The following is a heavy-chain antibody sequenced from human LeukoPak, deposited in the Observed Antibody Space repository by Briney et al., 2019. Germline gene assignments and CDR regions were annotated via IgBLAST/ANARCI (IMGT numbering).Heavy chain of an antibody. D-gene: IGHD6-6*01. J-gene: IGHJ4*02. CDR3: ARRGASSSKEY. CDR2: IYYSGST. V-gene: IGHV4-39*01. Sequence: PSETLSLTCTVSGGSISSSHYWGWIRQPPGKGLEWIGSIYYSGSTYYNPSLESRVTISVDTSKNQFSLKVSSVTAADTAVYYCARRGASSSKEYWGQGTQVIVSS. CDR1: GGSISSSHY.